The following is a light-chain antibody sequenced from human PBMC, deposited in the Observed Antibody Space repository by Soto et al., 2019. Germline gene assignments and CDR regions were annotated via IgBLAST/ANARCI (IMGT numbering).Light chain of an antibody. V-gene: IGLV2-14*01. CDR2: EVS. CDR1: SNDVGGYDY. CDR3: NSYTSSSTLV. Sequence: QSALTQPASVSGSPGQSITISCSGTSNDVGGYDYVSWYQQHPGKAPKLVIYEVSNRPSWVSNRFSGSKSGNTASLTISGLQPEDEADYYCNSYTSSSTLVFGGGNKLTVL. J-gene: IGLJ2*01.